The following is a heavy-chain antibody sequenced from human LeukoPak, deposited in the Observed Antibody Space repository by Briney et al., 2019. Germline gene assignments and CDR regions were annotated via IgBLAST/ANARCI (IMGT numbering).Heavy chain of an antibody. CDR2: IYYSGNT. Sequence: SETLSLTCTVSGGSISNKYWSWLRQPPGKGLEWIGYIYYSGNTNYNPSLKSRVTILVDTSKNQVSLKLSSVTAADTAVYYCVRTPNCSGGSCYYYYYMDVWGKGTTVTISS. CDR3: VRTPNCSGGSCYYYYYMDV. J-gene: IGHJ6*03. V-gene: IGHV4-59*01. CDR1: GGSISNKY. D-gene: IGHD2-15*01.